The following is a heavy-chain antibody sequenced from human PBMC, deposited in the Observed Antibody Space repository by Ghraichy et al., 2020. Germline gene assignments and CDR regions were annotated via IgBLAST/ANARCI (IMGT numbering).Heavy chain of an antibody. CDR2: ISGGGTTT. CDR3: AKSVAIAVAGTRRGFDY. V-gene: IGHV3-23*01. CDR1: GFSFSSYA. J-gene: IGHJ4*02. D-gene: IGHD6-19*01. Sequence: GGSLRLSCAASGFSFSSYAMSWVRQAPGKGLEWVSGISGGGTTTYYADSVKGRFTISRDNSKNTLFLQMNSLRAEDTALYYCAKSVAIAVAGTRRGFDYWGQGTLVTVAS.